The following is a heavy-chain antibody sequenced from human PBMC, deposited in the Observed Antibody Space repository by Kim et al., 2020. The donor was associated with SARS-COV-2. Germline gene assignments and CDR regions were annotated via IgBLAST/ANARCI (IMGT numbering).Heavy chain of an antibody. J-gene: IGHJ6*02. CDR3: ARGARNYYGSGMPWGYYYGMDV. Sequence: SETLSLTCAVYGGSFSGYYWSWIRQPPGKGLEWIGEINHSGSTNYNTSLKSRVTISVDTSKNQFSLKLSSVTAADTAVYYCARGARNYYGSGMPWGYYYGMDVWGQGTTVTVSS. D-gene: IGHD3-10*01. V-gene: IGHV4-34*01. CDR2: INHSGST. CDR1: GGSFSGYY.